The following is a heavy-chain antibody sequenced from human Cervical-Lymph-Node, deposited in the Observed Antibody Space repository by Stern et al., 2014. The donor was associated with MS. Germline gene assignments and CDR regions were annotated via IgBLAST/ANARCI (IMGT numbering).Heavy chain of an antibody. Sequence: QLQLQESGPGLVKPSGTLSLTCAVSGDSISSSNWWSWVRQSPGKGLEWVGDIYHAGTTNYNSTLKSRLTISADNSKNQLSLKLTFETAADTAVYYCVRALGSSSFRYWFDPWGQGTLVIVSS. D-gene: IGHD6-13*01. CDR3: VRALGSSSFRYWFDP. J-gene: IGHJ5*02. CDR1: GDSISSSNW. V-gene: IGHV4-4*02. CDR2: IYHAGTT.